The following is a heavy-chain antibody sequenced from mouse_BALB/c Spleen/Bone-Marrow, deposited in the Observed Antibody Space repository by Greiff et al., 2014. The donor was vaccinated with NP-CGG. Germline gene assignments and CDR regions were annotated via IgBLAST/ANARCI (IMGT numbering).Heavy chain of an antibody. Sequence: VQLKQSGTGLARPGASVKMSCKASGYTFTSYWMHWVKQRPGQGLEWIGAIYPGNSDTSYNQKFKGKAKLTAVTSTSTAYMELSSLTNEDSAVYYCTRYYYRFSAWFAYWGQGTLVTVSA. J-gene: IGHJ3*01. D-gene: IGHD2-14*01. CDR1: GYTFTSYW. CDR3: TRYYYRFSAWFAY. CDR2: IYPGNSDT. V-gene: IGHV1-5*01.